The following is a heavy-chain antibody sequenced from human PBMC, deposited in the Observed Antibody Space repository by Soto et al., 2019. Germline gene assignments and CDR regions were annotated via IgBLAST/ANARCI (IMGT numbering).Heavy chain of an antibody. D-gene: IGHD2-2*01. CDR1: GFTFSSYA. Sequence: EVQLLESGGGLVQPGGSLRLSCAASGFTFSSYAMSWVRQAPGKGLEWVSAISGSGGSTYYADSVKGRFTISRDNSKNTLYLHMNSLRAEDTAVYYCAKDPDDCSSTSCHLNWFDPWGQGTLVTVSS. V-gene: IGHV3-23*01. CDR3: AKDPDDCSSTSCHLNWFDP. CDR2: ISGSGGST. J-gene: IGHJ5*02.